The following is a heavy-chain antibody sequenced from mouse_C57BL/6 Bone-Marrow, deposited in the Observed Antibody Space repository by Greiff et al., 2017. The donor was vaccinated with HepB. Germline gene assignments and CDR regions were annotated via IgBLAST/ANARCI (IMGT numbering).Heavy chain of an antibody. CDR2: IDPSASYT. CDR3: ARGYGDGGGYYAMDY. Sequence: QVQLQQPGAELVRPGTSVKLSCKASGYTFTSYWMPWVQQGPGQGLEWIGVIDPSASYTNYNQKFKGKATLTVDTSSSTAYMQLSSLTSEDSAVYYCARGYGDGGGYYAMDYWGQGTSVTVSS. J-gene: IGHJ4*01. CDR1: GYTFTSYW. D-gene: IGHD2-13*01. V-gene: IGHV1-59*01.